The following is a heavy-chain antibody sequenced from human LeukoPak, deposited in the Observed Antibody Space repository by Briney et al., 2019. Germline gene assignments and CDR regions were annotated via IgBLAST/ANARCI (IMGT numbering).Heavy chain of an antibody. CDR3: ARVRDEDAFDI. CDR1: GGYISSSRYY. V-gene: IGHV4-39*01. CDR2: IYYSGST. Sequence: PSETLSLTCTVSGGYISSSRYYSGWIRQPPGKGLEWIGSIYYSGSTYYNPSLKSRVTIPADTSKNQFSLKLSSGTAANTAVYYCARVRDEDAFDIWGQETMVTVSS. D-gene: IGHD4/OR15-4a*01. J-gene: IGHJ3*02.